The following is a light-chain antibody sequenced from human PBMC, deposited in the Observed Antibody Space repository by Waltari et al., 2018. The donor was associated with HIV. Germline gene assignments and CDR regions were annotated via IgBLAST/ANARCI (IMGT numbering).Light chain of an antibody. CDR3: QSFNDNNEWV. J-gene: IGLJ3*02. V-gene: IGLV6-57*03. Sequence: NFILTQTHSVSASPGETVIIPYPRSSGRLARNYVHPFQQRPGAAPTTIIYEDNQRSSGIPDRFSGSIDTSSNSASLTISGLKTEDEADYYCQSFNDNNEWVFGGGTKVTVL. CDR2: EDN. CDR1: SGRLARNY.